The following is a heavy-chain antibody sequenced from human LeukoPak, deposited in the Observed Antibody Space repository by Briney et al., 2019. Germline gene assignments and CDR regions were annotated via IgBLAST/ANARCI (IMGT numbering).Heavy chain of an antibody. CDR2: INHSGST. D-gene: IGHD1-26*01. Sequence: PSETLPLTCAVYGGSFSGYYWSWIRQPPGKGLEWIGEINHSGSTNYNPSLKSRVTISVDTSKNQFSLKLSSVTAADTAVYYCARVPRSGSYSSYWGQGTLVTVSS. CDR1: GGSFSGYY. V-gene: IGHV4-34*01. J-gene: IGHJ4*02. CDR3: ARVPRSGSYSSY.